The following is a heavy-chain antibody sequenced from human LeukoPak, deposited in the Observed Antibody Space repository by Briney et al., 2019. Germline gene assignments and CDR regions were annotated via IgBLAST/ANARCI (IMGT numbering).Heavy chain of an antibody. J-gene: IGHJ5*02. CDR1: GGSISSYY. Sequence: SETLSLTCTVSGGSISSYYWSWIRQPPGKGLEWIGYIYYSGSTNYNPSLKSRVTISVDTSKNQFSLKLSSVTAADTAVYYCARRSGEDWFDPWGQGTLVTVSS. CDR3: ARRSGEDWFDP. CDR2: IYYSGST. V-gene: IGHV4-59*08.